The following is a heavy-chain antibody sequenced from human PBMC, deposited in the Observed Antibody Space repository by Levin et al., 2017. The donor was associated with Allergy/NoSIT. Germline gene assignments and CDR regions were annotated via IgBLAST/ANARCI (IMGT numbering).Heavy chain of an antibody. V-gene: IGHV3-30*18. CDR1: GFTFNSYA. CDR2: MSYDGSTK. Sequence: PGGSLRLSCAASGFTFNSYAMHWVRQAPGKGPEWVALMSYDGSTKYNADSVKGRFTISRDNSKNTLYLQMNSLRAEDTAVYYCAKGERQQVNFWPTDYWGQGTLVIVSS. CDR3: AKGERQQVNFWPTDY. J-gene: IGHJ4*02. D-gene: IGHD3-3*01.